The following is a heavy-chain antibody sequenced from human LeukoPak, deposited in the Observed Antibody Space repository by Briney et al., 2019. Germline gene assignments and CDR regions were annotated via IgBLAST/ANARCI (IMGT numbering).Heavy chain of an antibody. Sequence: GGSLRLSCAASGFTFSSYAMSWVRQAPGKGLEWVSAISGSGGSTYYADSVKGRFTISRDNSKNTLYLQMNSLRAEDTAVYYCTKDDYSGYDQTFDYWGQGTLVTVSS. V-gene: IGHV3-23*01. CDR1: GFTFSSYA. CDR2: ISGSGGST. J-gene: IGHJ4*02. CDR3: TKDDYSGYDQTFDY. D-gene: IGHD5-12*01.